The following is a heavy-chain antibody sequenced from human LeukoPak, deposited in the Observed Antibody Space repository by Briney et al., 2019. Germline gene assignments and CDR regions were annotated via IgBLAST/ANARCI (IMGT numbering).Heavy chain of an antibody. CDR3: ASGYYYDSSGYSAEFDY. Sequence: GGSLRLSCAASGFTFSSYTMHWVRQAPGKGLEWVAGISYEGNNKYHADSVKGRFSISRDNSKKTLYLQMDSLRSEDTAVYYCASGYYYDSSGYSAEFDYWGQGTLVTVSS. V-gene: IGHV3-30-3*01. CDR2: ISYEGNNK. J-gene: IGHJ4*02. D-gene: IGHD3-22*01. CDR1: GFTFSSYT.